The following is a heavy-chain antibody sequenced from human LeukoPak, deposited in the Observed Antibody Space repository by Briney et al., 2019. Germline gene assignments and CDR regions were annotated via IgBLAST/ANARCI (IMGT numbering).Heavy chain of an antibody. Sequence: SETLSLTCAVYGGSFSGYYWSWIRQPPGKGLEWIGEINHSGSTNYNPSLKSRVTISVGTSKNQFSLKLSSVTAADTAVYYCTRGLAGVGGATYDAFDIWGQGTMVTVSS. CDR1: GGSFSGYY. J-gene: IGHJ3*02. V-gene: IGHV4-34*01. CDR2: INHSGST. CDR3: TRGLAGVGGATYDAFDI. D-gene: IGHD1-26*01.